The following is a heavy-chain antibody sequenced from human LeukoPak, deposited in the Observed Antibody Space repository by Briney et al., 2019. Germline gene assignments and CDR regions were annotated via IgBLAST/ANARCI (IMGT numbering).Heavy chain of an antibody. CDR2: IYYSGST. D-gene: IGHD6-13*01. CDR3: ARESLAAEARDYYYMDV. Sequence: SETLSLTCTVSGGSISSYYWSWIRQPPGKGLEWIGYIYYSGSTNYHPSLTSRATISVDTPKHQFSLKLSSVTAADTAVYDCARESLAAEARDYYYMDVWGKGTTVTVSS. CDR1: GGSISSYY. V-gene: IGHV4-59*01. J-gene: IGHJ6*03.